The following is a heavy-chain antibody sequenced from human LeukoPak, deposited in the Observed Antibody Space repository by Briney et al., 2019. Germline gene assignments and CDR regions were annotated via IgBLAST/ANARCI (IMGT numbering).Heavy chain of an antibody. CDR3: ARGGVVVVPAVCFDP. CDR2: IKHSGST. Sequence: SETLSLTCAVYGGSFSGYCWGWIRQPPGKGLEWIGEIKHSGSTNYNPSLKSRVTISVDTSKNQFSLKLSSVTAADTAVYYCARGGVVVVPAVCFDPWGQGTLVTVSS. J-gene: IGHJ5*02. CDR1: GGSFSGYC. V-gene: IGHV4-34*01. D-gene: IGHD2-2*01.